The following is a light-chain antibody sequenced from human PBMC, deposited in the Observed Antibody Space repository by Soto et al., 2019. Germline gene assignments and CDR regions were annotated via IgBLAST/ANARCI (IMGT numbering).Light chain of an antibody. CDR2: GTS. CDR1: QSVNSSY. J-gene: IGKJ4*01. Sequence: EIVLTQSPGTLSLSPGERATLTCRASQSVNSSYLAWYQQKPGQAPRLLISGTSSRATGIPDRFSGSVSGTDFTLTISRLEPEDFAVYYCQQYGSSPLSFGGGTKVEIK. CDR3: QQYGSSPLS. V-gene: IGKV3-20*01.